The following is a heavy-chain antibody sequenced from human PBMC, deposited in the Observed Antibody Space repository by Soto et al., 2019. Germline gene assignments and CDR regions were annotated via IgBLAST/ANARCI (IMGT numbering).Heavy chain of an antibody. D-gene: IGHD3-9*01. CDR1: GFSFSTFW. CDR2: INQDGSEK. CDR3: AKLPQYDILTGYLNYFDY. J-gene: IGHJ4*02. Sequence: PGGSLRLSCATSGFSFSTFWLNWVRQAPGRGLEWVANINQDGSEKYYVDSVKGRFTISRDNSKNSLYLHMNSLRAEDTAVYYCAKLPQYDILTGYLNYFDYWGQGTLVTVSS. V-gene: IGHV3-7*05.